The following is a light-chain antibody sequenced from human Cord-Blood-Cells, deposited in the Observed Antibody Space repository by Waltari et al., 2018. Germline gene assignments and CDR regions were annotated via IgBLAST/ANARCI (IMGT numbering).Light chain of an antibody. CDR1: SSDVGGYNY. CDR2: AVG. CDR3: CSYAGSYTFYV. Sequence: QSALTQPRSVSGSPGQSVTISCTGTSSDVGGYNYVSWYQQHPGKAPKLMIYAVGKRPSGVPDRFSGSKSGNTASLTISGLQAEDEADYYCCSYAGSYTFYVFGTGTKVTVL. J-gene: IGLJ1*01. V-gene: IGLV2-11*01.